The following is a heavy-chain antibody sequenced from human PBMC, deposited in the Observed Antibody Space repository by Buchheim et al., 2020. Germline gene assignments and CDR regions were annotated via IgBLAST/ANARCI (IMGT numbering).Heavy chain of an antibody. D-gene: IGHD1-26*01. CDR3: ARRMGATNYYYGMDV. J-gene: IGHJ6*02. Sequence: EVHLVESGGGLVEPGGSLRLSCAASGFTFSNYDMRWVRQAPGKGLEWVSYISSSSSTIYYADSVKGRFTISRDNAKNSLYLQMNSLRAEDTAVYYCARRMGATNYYYGMDVWGQGTT. V-gene: IGHV3-48*01. CDR1: GFTFSNYD. CDR2: ISSSSSTI.